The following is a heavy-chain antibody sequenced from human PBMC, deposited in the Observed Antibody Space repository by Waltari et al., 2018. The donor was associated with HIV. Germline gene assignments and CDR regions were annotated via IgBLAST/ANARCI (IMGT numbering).Heavy chain of an antibody. CDR3: AREGYSSGWYLYYFDY. CDR2: IYTSGST. J-gene: IGHJ4*02. CDR1: GGSISSYY. V-gene: IGHV4-4*07. D-gene: IGHD6-19*01. Sequence: QVQLQESGPGLVKPSETLSLTCTVSGGSISSYYWSWIRQPAGKGLEWIGRIYTSGSTHYTPSLKSRVTMSVDTSKNQFSLKLSSVTAADTAVYYCAREGYSSGWYLYYFDYWGQGTLVTVSS.